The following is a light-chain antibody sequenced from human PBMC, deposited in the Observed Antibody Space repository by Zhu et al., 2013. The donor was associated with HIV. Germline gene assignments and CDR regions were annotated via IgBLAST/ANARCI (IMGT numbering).Light chain of an antibody. Sequence: EIVLTQSPVTLSVSPGERVILSCRASQSVASNLAWYQQRPGQAPRLLIYGASTRATGVPARFSGSGSGTEFTLTVSSLQSEDFAVYFCQQRSNWPVYNFGQGSKLEIK. CDR2: GAS. CDR3: QQRSNWPVYN. J-gene: IGKJ2*01. CDR1: QSVASN. V-gene: IGKV3-15*01.